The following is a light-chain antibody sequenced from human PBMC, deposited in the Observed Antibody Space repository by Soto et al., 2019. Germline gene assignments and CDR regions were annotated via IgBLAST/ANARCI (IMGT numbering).Light chain of an antibody. V-gene: IGKV3-11*01. CDR2: GTS. CDR1: QSISRY. Sequence: IVLTQSPGTLSLSPGERTTLSCRASQSISRYLAWYQQKPGQAPRLLIYGTSNRAAGIPARFSASGSGTDFTLTISDVQPEDFALYYCHQRQSWPRTFGQGTKVDIK. CDR3: HQRQSWPRT. J-gene: IGKJ1*01.